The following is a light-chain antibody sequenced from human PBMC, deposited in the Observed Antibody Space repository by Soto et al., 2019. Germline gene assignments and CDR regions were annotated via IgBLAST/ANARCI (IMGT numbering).Light chain of an antibody. V-gene: IGLV2-23*02. CDR2: EVS. Sequence: QSALTQPASVSGSPGQSITISCTGTSSDVGSYNLSSWFQQHPGKAPKLIIYEVSKRPSGLSNLFSGSKSGNTASLTISGLQAEDEADYYCCSYAGGSTSNYVFGTGTKVTVL. CDR1: SSDVGSYNL. J-gene: IGLJ1*01. CDR3: CSYAGGSTSNYV.